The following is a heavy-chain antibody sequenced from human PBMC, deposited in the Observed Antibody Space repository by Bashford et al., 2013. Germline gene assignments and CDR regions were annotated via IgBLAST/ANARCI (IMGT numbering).Heavy chain of an antibody. CDR3: ARLGREVTVF. V-gene: IGHV3-7*01. D-gene: IGHD2-21*02. CDR2: INLGGSVG. CDR1: GISFSNYW. J-gene: IGHJ4*02. Sequence: GSLRLSCAASGISFSNYWMNWVRQAPGKGLEWVANINLGGSVGKCVDPMRGRCTISRDNAQNSLYLHLTNLRVEDTAFYHCARLGREVTVFWGQGTLVTVSS.